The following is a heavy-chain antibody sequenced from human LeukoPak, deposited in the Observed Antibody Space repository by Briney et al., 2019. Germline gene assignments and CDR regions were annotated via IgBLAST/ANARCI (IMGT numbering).Heavy chain of an antibody. CDR1: GASISSSTYY. Sequence: SETLSLTCTVSGASISSSTYYWSWIRQPPGKGLEWIGEINHSGSTNYNPSLKSRVTISVDTSKNQFSLKLSSVTAADTAVYYCATRYFDWLLRRTEVDYWGQGTLVTVSS. D-gene: IGHD3-9*01. CDR3: ATRYFDWLLRRTEVDY. J-gene: IGHJ4*02. CDR2: INHSGST. V-gene: IGHV4-39*07.